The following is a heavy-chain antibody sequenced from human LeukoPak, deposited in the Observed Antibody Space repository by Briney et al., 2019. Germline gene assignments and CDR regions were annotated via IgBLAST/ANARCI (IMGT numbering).Heavy chain of an antibody. CDR1: GLTFNNAW. CDR3: TSHAAFDP. V-gene: IGHV3-15*01. J-gene: IGHJ5*02. Sequence: GGSLRLSCAASGLTFNNAWMNWVRQAPGKGLEWVGRIKSKNVGGTTDYAAPVKGRFTISRDDSKNTVYLQMNSLKIEDTAVYYCTSHAAFDPWGQGTLVTVSS. CDR2: IKSKNVGGTT.